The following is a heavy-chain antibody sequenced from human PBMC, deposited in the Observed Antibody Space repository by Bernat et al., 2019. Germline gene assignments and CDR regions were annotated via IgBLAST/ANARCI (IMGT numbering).Heavy chain of an antibody. Sequence: QVQLVQSGAEVKKPGASVKVSCKASGYTFTSYGISWVRQAPGQGLEWMGWISAYNGNKNYAQKLQGRVTMTTDTSTSTAYMELRSLRSDDTAVYYCAREVRPTLGAGKWIYGMDVWGQGTTVTVSS. CDR2: ISAYNGNK. CDR1: GYTFTSYG. J-gene: IGHJ6*02. CDR3: AREVRPTLGAGKWIYGMDV. V-gene: IGHV1-18*01. D-gene: IGHD6-19*01.